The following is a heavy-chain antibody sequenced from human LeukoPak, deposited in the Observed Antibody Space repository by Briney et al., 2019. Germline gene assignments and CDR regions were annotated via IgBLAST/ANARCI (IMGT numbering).Heavy chain of an antibody. V-gene: IGHV3-23*01. J-gene: IGHJ4*02. CDR2: ISGSGGST. D-gene: IGHD6-13*01. CDR3: ASDPLSIAAAETDY. CDR1: GFTFSSYA. Sequence: GGSLRLSCAASGFTFSSYAMSWVRQAPGKGLEWVSAISGSGGSTYYADSVKGRFTISRDNSKNTLYLQMNSLRAEDTAVYYCASDPLSIAAAETDYWGQGTLVTVSS.